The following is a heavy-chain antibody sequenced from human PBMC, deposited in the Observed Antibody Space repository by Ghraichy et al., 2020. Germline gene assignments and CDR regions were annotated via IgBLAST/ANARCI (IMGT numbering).Heavy chain of an antibody. J-gene: IGHJ4*02. Sequence: SETLSLTCIVSGCSVSSGSYYWSWIRQPPGKGLEWFGYIYDSGSTYYNPSLKSRVTIAADTSKHQFSLKLSSVTAADTAVYYCARGRIVGVTGYYFDNWGQGTLVTVSS. V-gene: IGHV4-61*01. CDR1: GCSVSSGSYY. D-gene: IGHD1-26*01. CDR2: IYDSGST. CDR3: ARGRIVGVTGYYFDN.